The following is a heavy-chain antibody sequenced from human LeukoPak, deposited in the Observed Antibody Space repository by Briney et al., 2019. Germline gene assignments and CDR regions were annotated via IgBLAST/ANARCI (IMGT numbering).Heavy chain of an antibody. V-gene: IGHV4-61*02. D-gene: IGHD3-22*01. Sequence: SETLSLTCTASGDSISSGDYYWRWIRQPAGKGLEWIGRISSSGSTNYNPSLKSRVTISVDTSKNQFSLKLSSVTAADTAVYFCARGPYSYDSSGAFDIWGQGTMVTVSS. J-gene: IGHJ3*02. CDR3: ARGPYSYDSSGAFDI. CDR1: GDSISSGDYY. CDR2: ISSSGST.